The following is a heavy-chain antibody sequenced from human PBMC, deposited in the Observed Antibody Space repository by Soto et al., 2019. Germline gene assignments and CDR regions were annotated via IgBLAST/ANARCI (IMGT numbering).Heavy chain of an antibody. J-gene: IGHJ4*02. V-gene: IGHV3-74*01. Sequence: EVQLVESGGGLVQLGGSLRLSCEASGFTFSTYWMHWVRQAPGKGLVWVSRIKSDGSGTYYADSVEGRFTISRDNAHNTLYLQMNSLRADDTAVHYCVRGDGDYHDGNGYLGRHWGQGTLVTVSS. CDR3: VRGDGDYHDGNGYLGRH. CDR1: GFTFSTYW. D-gene: IGHD3-22*01. CDR2: IKSDGSGT.